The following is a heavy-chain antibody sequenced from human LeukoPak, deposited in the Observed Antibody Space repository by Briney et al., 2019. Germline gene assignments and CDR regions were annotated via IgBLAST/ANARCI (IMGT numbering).Heavy chain of an antibody. Sequence: ASVKVSCKASGYTFTSYGISWVRQAPGQGLEWMGWISAYNGNTNYAQKLQGRVTMTTDTSTSTAYMELRSLRSDDTAVYYCARDLRGYDFWKGAFDIWGQGTMVTVSS. V-gene: IGHV1-18*01. D-gene: IGHD3-3*01. CDR1: GYTFTSYG. CDR2: ISAYNGNT. CDR3: ARDLRGYDFWKGAFDI. J-gene: IGHJ3*02.